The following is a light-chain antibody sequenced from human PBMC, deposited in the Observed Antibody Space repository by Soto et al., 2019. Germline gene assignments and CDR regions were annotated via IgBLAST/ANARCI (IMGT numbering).Light chain of an antibody. CDR1: QTIGTY. CDR2: AAS. CDR3: QHTYSTPRT. V-gene: IGKV1-39*01. Sequence: DIQMTQSPSSLSASVGDRVSITCRASQTIGTYLHWYQQKPGKAPNLLIYAASSLQSGVPSRFSGSGSGTDFTLTISSLQPEDFAVYYCQHTYSTPRTFGQGTKVEIK. J-gene: IGKJ1*01.